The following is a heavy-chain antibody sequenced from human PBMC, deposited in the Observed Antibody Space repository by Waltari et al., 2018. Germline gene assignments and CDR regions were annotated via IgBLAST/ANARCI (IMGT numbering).Heavy chain of an antibody. J-gene: IGHJ4*02. CDR2: IKQDGSVK. V-gene: IGHV3-7*01. CDR1: GFTYSNYW. CDR3: ARIGYSSSSLDY. D-gene: IGHD6-6*01. Sequence: VQMVESGGGLVQPGDSLRVSCAASGFTYSNYWMTWVRQAPGKGLEWVANIKQDGSVKYYVDSVKGRFTISRDNAKNSLYLQMNSLTAEDTAVYYCARIGYSSSSLDYWGQGTLVTVSS.